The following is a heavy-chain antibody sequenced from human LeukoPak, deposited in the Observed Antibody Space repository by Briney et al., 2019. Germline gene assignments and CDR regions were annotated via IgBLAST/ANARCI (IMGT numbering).Heavy chain of an antibody. D-gene: IGHD2-21*02. J-gene: IGHJ4*02. CDR2: ISRSGSTK. CDR3: AREAYCGGDCYSGFDY. Sequence: GGSLRLSCAASGFTFSDYYMSWIRQAPGKGLEWVSSISRSGSTKYYADSVKGRFTISRDNAKNSLFLQMNSLRAEDTAVYYCAREAYCGGDCYSGFDYWGQGTLVTVSS. CDR1: GFTFSDYY. V-gene: IGHV3-11*01.